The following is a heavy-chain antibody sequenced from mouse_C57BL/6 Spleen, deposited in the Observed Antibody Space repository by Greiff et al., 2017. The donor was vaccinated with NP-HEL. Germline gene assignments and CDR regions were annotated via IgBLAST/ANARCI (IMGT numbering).Heavy chain of an antibody. CDR2: IDPSDSET. CDR3: ARGDYDRGGPYYFDD. V-gene: IGHV1-52*01. J-gene: IGHJ2*01. Sequence: QVQLQQPGAELVRPGSSVKLSCKASGYTFTSYWMHWVKQRPIQGLEWIGNIDPSDSETHYNQKFKDKATLTVDKSSSTAYMQLSSLTSEDSAVYDGARGDYDRGGPYYFDDWGQGTTLTVSS. D-gene: IGHD2-4*01. CDR1: GYTFTSYW.